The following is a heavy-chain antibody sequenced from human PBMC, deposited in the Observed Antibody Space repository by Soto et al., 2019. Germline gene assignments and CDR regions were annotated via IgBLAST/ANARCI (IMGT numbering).Heavy chain of an antibody. CDR3: ATLRIKIFGVVTQFGENFDY. J-gene: IGHJ4*02. CDR1: GGSISSSSYY. D-gene: IGHD3-3*01. V-gene: IGHV4-39*01. Sequence: PSETLSLTCTVSGGSISSSSYYWGWIRQPPGKGLEWIGSIYYSGSTYYNPSLKSRVTISVDTSKNQFSLKLSSVTAADTAVYYCATLRIKIFGVVTQFGENFDYWGQGTLVTVYS. CDR2: IYYSGST.